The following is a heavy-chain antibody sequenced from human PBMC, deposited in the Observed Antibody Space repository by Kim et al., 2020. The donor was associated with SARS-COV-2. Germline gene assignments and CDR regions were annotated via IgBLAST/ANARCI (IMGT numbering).Heavy chain of an antibody. CDR3: AREYYDFWSGTGWAFDI. CDR2: ISGSGGST. V-gene: IGHV3-23*01. D-gene: IGHD3-3*01. J-gene: IGHJ3*02. Sequence: GGSLRLSCAASGFTFSSYAMSWVRQAPGKGLEWVSAISGSGGSTYYADSVKGRFTISRDNSKNTLYLQMNSLRAEDTAVYYCAREYYDFWSGTGWAFDIWGQGTMVTVSS. CDR1: GFTFSSYA.